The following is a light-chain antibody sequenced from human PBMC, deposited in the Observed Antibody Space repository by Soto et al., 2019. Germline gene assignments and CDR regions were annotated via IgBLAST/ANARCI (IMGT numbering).Light chain of an antibody. CDR3: QQYSIWRT. CDR2: GAS. CDR1: GSVSTN. J-gene: IGKJ1*01. Sequence: EIEMTQSPATVSLAPGERATLSCRASGSVSTNLAWYQQKAGQAPRLLIYGASTRATGIPARFSGSGSGTEFTHTISGLQSEDFAVYYCQQYSIWRTFGQGTKVDIK. V-gene: IGKV3-15*01.